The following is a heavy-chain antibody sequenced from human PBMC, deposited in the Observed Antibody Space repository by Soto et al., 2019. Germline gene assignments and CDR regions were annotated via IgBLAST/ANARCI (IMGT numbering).Heavy chain of an antibody. Sequence: EVQLVQSGGGSVQPGGSLRLSCAAPGFTFTNYWMHWVRQVPGKGLVWVSRIDGVGAGTSYSDSVRGRFTISRDNAVNMLYLQMNCLRAEHTAVYYCTTVFAYWGPGTLVTVSS. V-gene: IGHV3-74*01. CDR1: GFTFTNYW. CDR2: IDGVGAGT. J-gene: IGHJ4*02. CDR3: TTVFAY.